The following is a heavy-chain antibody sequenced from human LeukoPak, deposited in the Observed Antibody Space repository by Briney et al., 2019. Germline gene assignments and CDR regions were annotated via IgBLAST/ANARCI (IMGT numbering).Heavy chain of an antibody. J-gene: IGHJ3*02. CDR3: ARGSVIGHAFDI. V-gene: IGHV4-39*07. D-gene: IGHD3-16*02. CDR1: GGSISSSSYY. CDR2: IYYSGST. Sequence: KPSETLSLTCTVSGGSISSSSYYWGWIRQPPGKGLEWIGSIYYSGSTYYNPSLKSRVTISVDTSKTQFSLKLSSVTAADTAVYYCARGSVIGHAFDIWGQGTMVTVS.